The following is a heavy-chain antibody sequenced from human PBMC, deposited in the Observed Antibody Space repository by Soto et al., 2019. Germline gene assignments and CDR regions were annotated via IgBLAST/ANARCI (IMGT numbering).Heavy chain of an antibody. V-gene: IGHV3-23*01. CDR3: AKDQEFLRAVAGFDY. D-gene: IGHD6-19*01. J-gene: IGHJ4*02. Sequence: PGGSLRLSCAASGFSFSSYAMSWVRQAPGKGLEWVSAISGSGGSTYYADSVKGRFTISRDNSKNTLYLQMNSLRAEDTAVYYCAKDQEFLRAVAGFDYWGQGTLVTVS. CDR2: ISGSGGST. CDR1: GFSFSSYA.